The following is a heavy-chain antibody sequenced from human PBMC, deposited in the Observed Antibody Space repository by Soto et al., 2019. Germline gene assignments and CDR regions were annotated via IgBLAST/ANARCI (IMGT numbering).Heavy chain of an antibody. Sequence: GGSLRLSCAASGYTFSHYWMHWVRQAPGKGLVWVSRVNPDGTITTYADSVKGRFTIFRDNSMNTLFLQMDTLRLEDTAVYYCAGGPTYYDFWSGYHHNWFDPWGQGTLVTVSS. V-gene: IGHV3-74*01. CDR3: AGGPTYYDFWSGYHHNWFDP. CDR1: GYTFSHYW. CDR2: VNPDGTIT. D-gene: IGHD3-3*01. J-gene: IGHJ5*02.